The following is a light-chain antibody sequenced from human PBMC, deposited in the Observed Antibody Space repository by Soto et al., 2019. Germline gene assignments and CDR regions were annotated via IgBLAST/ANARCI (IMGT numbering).Light chain of an antibody. CDR1: QSITEK. CDR3: QQYSNWPKT. Sequence: IVRTRSPATLTVPLGVSATLCCRASQSITEKVAWYQQKSGQAPRLLIFGAFTRATGIPARFSGSGSGTEFTLTISSLQSEDSAVYFCQQYSNWPKTFGQGTKVDIK. V-gene: IGKV3-15*01. CDR2: GAF. J-gene: IGKJ1*01.